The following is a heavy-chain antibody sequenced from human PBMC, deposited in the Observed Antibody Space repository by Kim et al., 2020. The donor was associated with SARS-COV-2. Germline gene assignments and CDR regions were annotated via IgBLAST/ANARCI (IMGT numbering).Heavy chain of an antibody. J-gene: IGHJ6*02. CDR3: AREEGELWWWSGGMDV. Sequence: GGSLRLSCAASGFTFSDYYMSWIRQAPGKGLEWVSYISSSGSTIYYADSVKGRFTISRDNAKNSLYLQMNILRAEDTAVYYCAREEGELWWWSGGMDVWGQGTTVTVSS. CDR2: ISSSGSTI. CDR1: GFTFSDYY. D-gene: IGHD2-21*01. V-gene: IGHV3-11*01.